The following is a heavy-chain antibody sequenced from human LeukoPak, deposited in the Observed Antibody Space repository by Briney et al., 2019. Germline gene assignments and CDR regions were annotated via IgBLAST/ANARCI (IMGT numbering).Heavy chain of an antibody. D-gene: IGHD4-17*01. CDR1: GGTFSSYA. J-gene: IGHJ6*03. CDR3: ARDETMTTVTTWPYYYYMDV. V-gene: IGHV1-69*05. Sequence: SVKVSCKXSGGTFSSYAISWVRQAPGQGLEWMGGIIPIFGTANYSQKFQGRVTITTDESTSTAYMELSSLRSEDTAVYYCARDETMTTVTTWPYYYYMDVWGKGTTVTVSS. CDR2: IIPIFGTA.